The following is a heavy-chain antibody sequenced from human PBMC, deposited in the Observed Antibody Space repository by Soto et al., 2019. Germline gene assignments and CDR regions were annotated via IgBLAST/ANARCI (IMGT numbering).Heavy chain of an antibody. V-gene: IGHV1-2*04. J-gene: IGHJ6*02. CDR2: INPNSGGT. Sequence: GASVKVSCKASGYTFTGYYMHWVRQAPGQGLEWMGWINPNSGGTNYAQKFQGWVTMTRDTSISTAYMELSRLRSDDTAVYYCARDAGQLDPYYYYGMDVWGQGTTITVS. CDR3: ARDAGQLDPYYYYGMDV. CDR1: GYTFTGYY. D-gene: IGHD6-13*01.